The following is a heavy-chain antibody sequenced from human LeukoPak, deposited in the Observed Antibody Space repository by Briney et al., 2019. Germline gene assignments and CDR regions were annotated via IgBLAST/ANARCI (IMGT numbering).Heavy chain of an antibody. D-gene: IGHD1-7*01. CDR1: GFTFSSYS. J-gene: IGHJ4*02. CDR3: AGSDITGTIDY. V-gene: IGHV3-21*01. Sequence: GGSLRLSCAASGFTFSSYSMNWVRQAPGKGLEWASSISSSSSYIYYADSVKGRFTISRDDAKNSLYLQMNSLRAEDTAVYYCAGSDITGTIDYWGQGTLVTVSS. CDR2: ISSSSSYI.